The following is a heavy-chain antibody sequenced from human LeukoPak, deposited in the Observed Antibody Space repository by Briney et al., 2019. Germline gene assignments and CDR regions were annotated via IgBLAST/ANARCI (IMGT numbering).Heavy chain of an antibody. CDR3: AKGESITSAWFDS. J-gene: IGHJ5*01. CDR2: ISSDESNE. CDR1: GFTFSSDW. Sequence: GGSLRLSCAASGFTFSSDWMHWVRQAPGKGLEWVAVISSDESNEYYADSVKGRFTISRDNSKNTLYLQINSLRGEDTAVYYCAKGESITSAWFDSWGQGTLVTVSS. D-gene: IGHD5-24*01. V-gene: IGHV3-30*18.